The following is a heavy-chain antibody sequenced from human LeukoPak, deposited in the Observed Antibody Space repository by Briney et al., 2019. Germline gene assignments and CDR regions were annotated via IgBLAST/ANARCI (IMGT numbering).Heavy chain of an antibody. Sequence: GGSLRFCCAASGFTFSNAWMSWVRQAPGKGLEWVGRIKSKTYGGTTDYAAPVQGRLTISRHDSKNTPYLQMNSLNYEDTSVYYCTTDRQVGATYYWGQGTLVNVSS. D-gene: IGHD1-26*01. CDR1: GFTFSNAW. CDR3: TTDRQVGATYY. J-gene: IGHJ4*02. CDR2: IKSKTYGGTT. V-gene: IGHV3-15*01.